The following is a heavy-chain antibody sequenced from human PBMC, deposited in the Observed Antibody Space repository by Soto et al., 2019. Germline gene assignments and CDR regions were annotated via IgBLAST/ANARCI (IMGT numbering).Heavy chain of an antibody. J-gene: IGHJ3*02. CDR2: ISAGNGNT. D-gene: IGHD3-22*01. Sequence: ASVKVSCKASGYTFTSYAMHWVRQAPGQRLEWMGWISAGNGNTKYSQKFQGRVTITRDTSASTAYMELSSLRSEDTAVYYCARAYHSSVPNAFDIWGQGTMVTVSS. V-gene: IGHV1-3*01. CDR1: GYTFTSYA. CDR3: ARAYHSSVPNAFDI.